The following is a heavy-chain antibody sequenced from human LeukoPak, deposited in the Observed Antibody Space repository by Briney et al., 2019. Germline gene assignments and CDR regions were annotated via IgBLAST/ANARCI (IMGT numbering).Heavy chain of an antibody. Sequence: SETLSLTCTVSGGSISSSSYYWGWIRQPPGKGLEWIGSIYYSGSTYYNPSLKSRVTISVDTSKNQFSLKLSSVTAADTAVYYCARHDYGDYGGVDYWGQGTLVTVSS. V-gene: IGHV4-39*01. D-gene: IGHD4-17*01. CDR3: ARHDYGDYGGVDY. J-gene: IGHJ4*02. CDR1: GGSISSSSYY. CDR2: IYYSGST.